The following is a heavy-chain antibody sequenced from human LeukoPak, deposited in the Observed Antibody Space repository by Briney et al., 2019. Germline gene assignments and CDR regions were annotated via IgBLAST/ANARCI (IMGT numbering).Heavy chain of an antibody. CDR2: ISGDGGNT. J-gene: IGHJ4*02. CDR1: GFTFDDYA. Sequence: GGSLRLSCAASGFTFDDYAMHWVRHAPGKGLEWVSLISGDGGNTYYADSVKGRFTISRDNSKNSLYLQMNSLRTADTALYYCAKDSPSDSSGTYSSGWYHWGQGTLVTVSS. V-gene: IGHV3-43*02. CDR3: AKDSPSDSSGTYSSGWYH. D-gene: IGHD6-19*01.